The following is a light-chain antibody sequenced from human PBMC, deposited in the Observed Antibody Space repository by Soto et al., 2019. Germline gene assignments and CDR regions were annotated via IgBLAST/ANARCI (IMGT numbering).Light chain of an antibody. Sequence: EIVLSHSQGTLSLSPCEGVALSSSAGQNIHNHTSWFLQKPGQTPRLLIYDAIIRAPDVPARFSGSWSGTEFTLTINSLQSEDFAVYYCQQYDAWPLTFGGGTKVDI. CDR3: QQYDAWPLT. V-gene: IGKV3-15*01. CDR1: QNIHNH. J-gene: IGKJ4*01. CDR2: DAI.